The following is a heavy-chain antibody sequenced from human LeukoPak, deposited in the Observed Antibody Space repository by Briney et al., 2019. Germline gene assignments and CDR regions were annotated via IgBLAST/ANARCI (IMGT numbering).Heavy chain of an antibody. D-gene: IGHD3-9*01. CDR1: GFTFSSYA. CDR3: ARDLLLRYFDWLSLADYYYGMDV. V-gene: IGHV3-23*01. Sequence: GGSLRLSCAASGFTFSSYAMTWVRQAPGKGLERVSEISGSGDTTYYADSVKGRFTISRDNSKNTLYLQMNSLRAEDTAVYYCARDLLLRYFDWLSLADYYYGMDVWGQGTTVTVSS. CDR2: ISGSGDTT. J-gene: IGHJ6*02.